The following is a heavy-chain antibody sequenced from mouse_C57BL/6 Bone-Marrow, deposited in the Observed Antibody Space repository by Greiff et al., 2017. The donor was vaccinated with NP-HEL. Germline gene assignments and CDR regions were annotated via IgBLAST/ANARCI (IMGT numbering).Heavy chain of an antibody. CDR3: ARCYYGSSYQDY. D-gene: IGHD1-1*01. Sequence: VQRVESGAELARPGASVKLSCKASGYTFTSYGISWVKQRTGQGLEWIGEIYPRSGNTYYNEKFKGKATLTADKSSSTAYMELRSLTSEDSAVYFCARCYYGSSYQDYWGQGTTLTVSS. V-gene: IGHV1-81*01. CDR2: IYPRSGNT. J-gene: IGHJ2*01. CDR1: GYTFTSYG.